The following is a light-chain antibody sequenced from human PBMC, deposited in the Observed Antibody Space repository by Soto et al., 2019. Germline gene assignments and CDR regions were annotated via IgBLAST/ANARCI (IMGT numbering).Light chain of an antibody. J-gene: IGLJ2*01. CDR3: QSYDNNLRGVL. CDR1: SSNIGAGSD. CDR2: GNK. V-gene: IGLV1-40*01. Sequence: QSVLTQPPSVSGAPGQIVTISCTGSSSNIGAGSDVHWYQQSPGRVPKLLVYGNKHRPSGVPDRFSAFKSGTSASLAITGLQADDEADYYCQSYDNNLRGVLFGGGTKVTVL.